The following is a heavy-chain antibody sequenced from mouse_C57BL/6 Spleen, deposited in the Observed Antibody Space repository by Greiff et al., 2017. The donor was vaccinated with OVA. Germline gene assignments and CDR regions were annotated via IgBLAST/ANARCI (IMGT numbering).Heavy chain of an antibody. J-gene: IGHJ3*01. CDR2: IHPNSGST. V-gene: IGHV1-64*01. CDR1: GYTFTSYW. D-gene: IGHD2-3*01. Sequence: QVQLQQPGAELVKPGASVKLSCKASGYTFTSYWMHWVKQRPGQGLEWIGMIHPNSGSTNYNEKFKSKATLTVDKSSSTACMQLSSLTSEDSAVYYCARDGYSWFSYWGKGTLVTVSA. CDR3: ARDGYSWFSY.